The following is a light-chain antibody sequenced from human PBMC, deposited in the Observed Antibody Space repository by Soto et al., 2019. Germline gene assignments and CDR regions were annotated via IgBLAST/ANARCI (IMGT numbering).Light chain of an antibody. V-gene: IGKV3-15*01. Sequence: EIVMTQSPATLSVSPGERATLSCRASQSVNSKLAWYQQKPGQAPRVLIYGASTRATGIPARFSGSGSGTEFSLSLSRLQSEDFAVYYCQQYNNWPLTFGPGTKVDIK. CDR1: QSVNSK. J-gene: IGKJ3*01. CDR2: GAS. CDR3: QQYNNWPLT.